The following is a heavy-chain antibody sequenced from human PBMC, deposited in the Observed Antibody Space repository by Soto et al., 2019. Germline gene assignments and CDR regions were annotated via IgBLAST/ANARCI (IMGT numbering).Heavy chain of an antibody. J-gene: IGHJ4*02. CDR2: IYYSGST. D-gene: IGHD6-13*01. Sequence: SETLSLTCTVSGGSISSYYWSWIRQPPGKGLEWIGYIYYSGSTNYNPSLKSRVTISVDTSKNQFSLKLSSVTAADTAVYYCARENQQLGYFDYWGQGTLVTVSS. V-gene: IGHV4-59*01. CDR1: GGSISSYY. CDR3: ARENQQLGYFDY.